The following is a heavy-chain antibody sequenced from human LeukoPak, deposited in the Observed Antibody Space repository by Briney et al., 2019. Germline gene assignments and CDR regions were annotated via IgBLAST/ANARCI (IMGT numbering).Heavy chain of an antibody. CDR1: GGSFSSSSYY. CDR3: ARHAAAQLQSFGY. D-gene: IGHD6-25*01. V-gene: IGHV4-39*01. CDR2: IYFSGST. J-gene: IGHJ4*02. Sequence: SETLSLTCTVSGGSFSSSSYYWGWIRQPPGKGLEWIGSIYFSGSTYYNPSLKSRVTISVDTSKNQFSLKLSSVTAADTAVYYCARHAAAQLQSFGYWGQGTLVTVSS.